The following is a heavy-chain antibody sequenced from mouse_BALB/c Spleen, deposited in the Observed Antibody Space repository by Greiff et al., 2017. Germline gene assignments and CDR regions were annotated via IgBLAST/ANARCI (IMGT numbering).Heavy chain of an antibody. CDR2: ISSGGGST. Sequence: EVKLMESGGGLVKPGGSLKLSCAASGFAFSSYDMSWVRQTPEKRLEWVAYISSGGGSTYYPDTVKGRFTISRDNAKNTLYLQMSSLKSEDTAMYYCARPLGYDVDWYFDVWGAGTTVTVSS. CDR1: GFAFSSYD. CDR3: ARPLGYDVDWYFDV. V-gene: IGHV5-12-1*01. D-gene: IGHD2-2*01. J-gene: IGHJ1*01.